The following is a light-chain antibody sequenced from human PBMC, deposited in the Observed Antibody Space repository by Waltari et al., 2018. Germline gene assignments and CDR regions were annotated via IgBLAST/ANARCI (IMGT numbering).Light chain of an antibody. J-gene: IGLJ3*02. CDR1: GSHIGAGHD. CDR3: QSYDTSLSVV. V-gene: IGLV1-40*01. Sequence: QSVLTQPPSVSGAPGQKVTISRTGSGSHIGAGHDVHWYQQHPRAAPKLLIYGSTSRPLGVPDRFFGSTSGTSASLAITGLQAEDEGDYYCQSYDTSLSVVFGGGTKLTVL. CDR2: GST.